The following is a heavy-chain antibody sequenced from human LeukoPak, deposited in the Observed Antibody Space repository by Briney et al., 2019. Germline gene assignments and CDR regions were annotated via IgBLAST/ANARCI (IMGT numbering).Heavy chain of an antibody. Sequence: SVKVSCKASGGTFSSYAISWVRQAPGQGLEWMGGIIPIFGTANYAQKFQGRVTITADKSTSTAYMELSSLRSEDTAVYYCARDRSSGWFFEYWGQGTLVTVSS. J-gene: IGHJ4*02. CDR2: IIPIFGTA. D-gene: IGHD6-19*01. V-gene: IGHV1-69*06. CDR1: GGTFSSYA. CDR3: ARDRSSGWFFEY.